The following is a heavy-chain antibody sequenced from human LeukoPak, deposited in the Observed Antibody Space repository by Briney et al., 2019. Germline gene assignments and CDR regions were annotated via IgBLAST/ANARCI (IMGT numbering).Heavy chain of an antibody. Sequence: SETLSLTCSVSGGSISSYYWNWIRQPPGKGLEWIGYIYYSGSTNYNPSLKSRVTISVDTSKKQFSLKLTSVTAADTAVYYCVRYSSSSSFDYWGQGALVTVSS. CDR2: IYYSGST. V-gene: IGHV4-59*08. CDR1: GGSISSYY. D-gene: IGHD4-11*01. CDR3: VRYSSSSSFDY. J-gene: IGHJ4*02.